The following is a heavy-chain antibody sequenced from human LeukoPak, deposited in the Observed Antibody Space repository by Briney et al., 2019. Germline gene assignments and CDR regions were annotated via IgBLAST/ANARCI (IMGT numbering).Heavy chain of an antibody. CDR1: GFTFSSFW. D-gene: IGHD5-12*01. Sequence: GGPLRPSCAASGFTFSSFWMYWVRPPPGEGLVWVSRINSGGGSTSYADSVKGRFTISRDNAKNTLYLQMNSLRAEDTAVYYCARDLKYSGYDSYYYYYYGMDVWGQGTTVTVSS. V-gene: IGHV3-74*01. CDR3: ARDLKYSGYDSYYYYYYGMDV. CDR2: INSGGGST. J-gene: IGHJ6*02.